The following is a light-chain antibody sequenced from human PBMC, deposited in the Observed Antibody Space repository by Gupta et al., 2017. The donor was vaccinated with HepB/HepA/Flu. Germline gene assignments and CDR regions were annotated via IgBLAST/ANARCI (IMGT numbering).Light chain of an antibody. CDR2: EVS. CDR3: CSYAGGSTYV. Sequence: QSALPQPASVSGSPGPSITIPCTGPSSDVGSYNFVSWYQQHPGKAPKLMIYEVSKRPSGVSNHFSGSKYGNTASLTISGLQAEDEADYYCCSYAGGSTYVFGTGTTVTVL. V-gene: IGLV2-23*02. J-gene: IGLJ1*01. CDR1: SSDVGSYNF.